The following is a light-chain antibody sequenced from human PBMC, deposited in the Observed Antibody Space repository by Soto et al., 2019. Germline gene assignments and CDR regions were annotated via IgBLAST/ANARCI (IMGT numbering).Light chain of an antibody. CDR3: CSYAGNKTVV. CDR1: SSDIGNYDF. Sequence: QSALTQPASVSGSPGQSITISCTGTSSDIGNYDFVSWYQQVPGTAPKAMIYEVSSRPSGVSNRFSGSKSGNTASLTISGLQAEDEAVYYCCSYAGNKTVVFGGGTKLTVL. V-gene: IGLV2-14*01. J-gene: IGLJ3*02. CDR2: EVS.